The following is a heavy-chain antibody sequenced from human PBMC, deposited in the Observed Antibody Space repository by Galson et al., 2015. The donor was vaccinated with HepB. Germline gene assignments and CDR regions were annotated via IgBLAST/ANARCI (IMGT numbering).Heavy chain of an antibody. CDR1: GSRFSNPG. J-gene: IGHJ3*02. V-gene: IGHV3-33*01. Sequence: SLRLSCAASGSRFSNPGMHRVRQAPGKGLEWVAVIQNDGSEILYADSVKGRFTISRDNSKNTVFLEMNSLGAEGTAVYYCAREGSRIVFHAFDTWGQGTMVTVSS. D-gene: IGHD6-13*01. CDR3: AREGSRIVFHAFDT. CDR2: IQNDGSEI.